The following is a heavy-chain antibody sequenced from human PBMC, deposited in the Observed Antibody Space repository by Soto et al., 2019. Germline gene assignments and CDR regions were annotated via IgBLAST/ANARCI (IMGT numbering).Heavy chain of an antibody. CDR3: ARDTFDDSSGYYPDY. CDR2: ISSSGSTI. J-gene: IGHJ4*02. CDR1: GFTFSDYY. V-gene: IGHV3-11*01. Sequence: GSLRLSCAASGFTFSDYYMSWIRQAPGKGLEWVSYISSSGSTIYYADSVKGRFTISRDNAKNSLYLQMNSLRAEDTAVYYCARDTFDDSSGYYPDYWGQGTLVTVSS. D-gene: IGHD3-22*01.